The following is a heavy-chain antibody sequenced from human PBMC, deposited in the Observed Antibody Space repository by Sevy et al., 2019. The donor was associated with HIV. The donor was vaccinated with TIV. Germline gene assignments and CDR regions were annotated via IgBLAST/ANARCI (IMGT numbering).Heavy chain of an antibody. Sequence: GVSLRLSCAASGFTFSKYWMGWVRQAPGKGLEWVANIKQDAGKKYYVDSVKGRFTISRDNAKNSLYLQMNSLRAEDTAVYFCARDDGNYYFHYWGQGTLVTVSS. CDR1: GFTFSKYW. J-gene: IGHJ4*02. CDR2: IKQDAGKK. CDR3: ARDDGNYYFHY. V-gene: IGHV3-7*01. D-gene: IGHD1-7*01.